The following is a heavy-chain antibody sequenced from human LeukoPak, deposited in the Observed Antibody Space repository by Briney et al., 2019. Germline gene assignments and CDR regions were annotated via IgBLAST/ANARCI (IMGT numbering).Heavy chain of an antibody. V-gene: IGHV3-23*01. Sequence: GXTXRDYGMSWVRQAPGKGREWVSALTGSGGTTYYADSVKGRFTVSRDNSKNTVDLQMNNLRVDDTAIYYXXKDXAXTXXXTNWGQGIXVSVSS. CDR2: LTGSGGTT. CDR1: GXTXRDYG. CDR3: XKDXAXTXXXTN. J-gene: IGHJ4*02.